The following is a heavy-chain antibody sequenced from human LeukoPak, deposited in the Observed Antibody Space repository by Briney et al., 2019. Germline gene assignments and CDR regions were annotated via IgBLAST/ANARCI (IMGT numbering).Heavy chain of an antibody. Sequence: PGRSLRLSCAASGFTFSSYGMHWVRQAPGKGLKWVVVISNDGSNKYYADSVKGRLTISRDNSKNSLYLQMHSLRAEDTAVYYCEKCVYDSGDSATWGLVNYWGQGTLVTVSS. CDR3: EKCVYDSGDSATWGLVNY. CDR2: ISNDGSNK. V-gene: IGHV3-30*18. CDR1: GFTFSSYG. D-gene: IGHD4-17*01. J-gene: IGHJ4*02.